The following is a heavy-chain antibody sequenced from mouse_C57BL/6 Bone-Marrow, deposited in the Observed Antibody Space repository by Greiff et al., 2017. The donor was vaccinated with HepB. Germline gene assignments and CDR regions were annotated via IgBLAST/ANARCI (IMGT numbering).Heavy chain of an antibody. CDR1: GFTFSDYY. J-gene: IGHJ3*01. CDR2: ISNGGGST. V-gene: IGHV5-12*01. Sequence: EVKLMESGGGLVQPGGSLKLSCAASGFTFSDYYMYWVRQTPEKRLEWVAYISNGGGSTYYPDTVKGRFTISRDNAKNTLYLQMSRLKSEDTAMYYCARQFLLGFAYWGQGTLVTVSA. CDR3: ARQFLLGFAY.